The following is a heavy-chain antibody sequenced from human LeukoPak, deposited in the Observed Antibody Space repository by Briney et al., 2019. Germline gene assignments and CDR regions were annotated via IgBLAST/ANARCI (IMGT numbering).Heavy chain of an antibody. CDR1: GVSVSTYY. CDR2: VYISGRT. CDR3: AKGPYTNYFDS. J-gene: IGHJ4*02. V-gene: IGHV4-4*07. D-gene: IGHD4-11*01. Sequence: SETLSLTCSVSGVSVSTYYWSWIRRPAGKGLEWIGRVYISGRTNYNPSLASRVTVSLDTSKNQFSLTLRSVTAADTAVYYCAKGPYTNYFDSWGQGTLVTVSS.